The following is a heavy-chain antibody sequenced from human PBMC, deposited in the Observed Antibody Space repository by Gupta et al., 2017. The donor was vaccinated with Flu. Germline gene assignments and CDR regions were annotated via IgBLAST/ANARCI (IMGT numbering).Heavy chain of an antibody. CDR1: GFTFSSYG. J-gene: IGHJ6*02. Sequence: QVQLVESGGGVVQPGRSLRLSCAASGFTFSSYGMHWVRQGSGQGLEWVAVIWYDGSNKYYADSVKGRFTISRDNSKNTLYLQMNSLRAEDTAVYYCATPYCGGDCERADYYYGMDVWGQGTTVTVSS. CDR2: IWYDGSNK. CDR3: ATPYCGGDCERADYYYGMDV. D-gene: IGHD2-21*02. V-gene: IGHV3-33*01.